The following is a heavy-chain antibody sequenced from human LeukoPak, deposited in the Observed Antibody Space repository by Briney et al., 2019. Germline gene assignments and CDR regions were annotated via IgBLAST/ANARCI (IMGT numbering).Heavy chain of an antibody. Sequence: PSETLSLTSTVSGGSINSYYWNWIRQPPGRGLEWLGYIFYNGETNYNPSLKSRVTISVDTSKNQFSLKLSSVTAADTAVYYCASSSGRYSYGYKPQTLDYWGQGTLVTVSS. D-gene: IGHD5-18*01. J-gene: IGHJ4*02. V-gene: IGHV4-59*12. CDR2: IFYNGET. CDR1: GGSINSYY. CDR3: ASSSGRYSYGYKPQTLDY.